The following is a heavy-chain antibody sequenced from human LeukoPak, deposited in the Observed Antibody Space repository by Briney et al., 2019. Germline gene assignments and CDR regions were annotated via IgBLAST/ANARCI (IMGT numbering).Heavy chain of an antibody. CDR3: ARRTIRHDYGGYGNFDL. V-gene: IGHV4-39*01. CDR1: GGSISSSSHY. J-gene: IGHJ2*01. CDR2: IYYSGST. Sequence: PSETLSLTCTVSGGSISSSSHYWGWIRQPPGTGLEWIGSIYYSGSTYYNPSLKTRVTISLDTSNNQLSLKLSSVTAADTAVYYCARRTIRHDYGGYGNFDLWGRGTLVTVSS. D-gene: IGHD4/OR15-4a*01.